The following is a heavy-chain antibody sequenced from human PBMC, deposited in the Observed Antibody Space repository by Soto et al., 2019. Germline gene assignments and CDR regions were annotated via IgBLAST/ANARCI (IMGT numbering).Heavy chain of an antibody. J-gene: IGHJ4*02. D-gene: IGHD1-1*01. Sequence: ASVKVSCKASGYRFTSYGISWVRQAPGHGLEWMGWINTDNGDTKFAQKFQGRVTMTTDASTTTAYMELRSLTSDDTAVYYCARETATAKPEGVDSWGQGTLVTVYS. CDR2: INTDNGDT. V-gene: IGHV1-18*01. CDR1: GYRFTSYG. CDR3: ARETATAKPEGVDS.